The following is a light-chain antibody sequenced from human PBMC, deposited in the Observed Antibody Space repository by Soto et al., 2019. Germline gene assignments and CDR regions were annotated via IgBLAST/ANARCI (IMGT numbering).Light chain of an antibody. CDR1: QGIRND. Sequence: AIQMFQSPSSLTASVGDRVTITCRASQGIRNDLGWYQQKPGKAPKLLIYDASSLQIGVPSRFSGSGSGTDFTLTISSLQPEDFATYYCLQDDNYPRTFGQGTKVDIK. CDR2: DAS. CDR3: LQDDNYPRT. J-gene: IGKJ1*01. V-gene: IGKV1-6*01.